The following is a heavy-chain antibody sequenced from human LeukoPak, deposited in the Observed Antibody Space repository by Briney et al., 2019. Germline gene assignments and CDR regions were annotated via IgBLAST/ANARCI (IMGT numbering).Heavy chain of an antibody. CDR2: IYHSGST. Sequence: SQTLSLTCTVSGGSISSGGYYWSWIRQPPGKGLEWIGYIYHSGSTNYNPSLKSRVTISVDTSKNQFSLKLSSVTAADTAVYYCARHKGRTYYDILTGLYYFDYWGQGTLVTVSS. J-gene: IGHJ4*02. CDR3: ARHKGRTYYDILTGLYYFDY. CDR1: GGSISSGGYY. D-gene: IGHD3-9*01. V-gene: IGHV4-30-2*01.